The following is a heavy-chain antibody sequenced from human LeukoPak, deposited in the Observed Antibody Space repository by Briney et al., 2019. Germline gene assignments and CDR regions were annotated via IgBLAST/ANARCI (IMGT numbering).Heavy chain of an antibody. Sequence: SVKVSCKASGGTFSSYTISWVRQAPGQGLEWMGRIIPILGIANYAQKFQGRVTITADKSTSTAYMELSSLRSEDTAVYYCARVPYCSGGSCYSPEIIAVAGTIDYWGQGTLVTVSS. CDR3: ARVPYCSGGSCYSPEIIAVAGTIDY. J-gene: IGHJ4*02. D-gene: IGHD2-15*01. CDR2: IIPILGIA. V-gene: IGHV1-69*02. CDR1: GGTFSSYT.